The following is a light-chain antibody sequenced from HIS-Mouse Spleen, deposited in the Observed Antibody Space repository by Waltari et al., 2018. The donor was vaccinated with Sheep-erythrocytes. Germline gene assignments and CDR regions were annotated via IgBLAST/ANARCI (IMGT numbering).Light chain of an antibody. Sequence: QSALPQPRPVSGSPGQSVTIPCTGTSSDVGGYNYVSWYQQHPGKAPKLRIDEVSKRPPRVPDRLPGSKSDNPASLTTARLQDEDEADYGCCSYAGSYNHVFATGTKVTVL. CDR2: EVS. CDR3: CSYAGSYNHV. V-gene: IGLV2-11*01. CDR1: SSDVGGYNY. J-gene: IGLJ1*01.